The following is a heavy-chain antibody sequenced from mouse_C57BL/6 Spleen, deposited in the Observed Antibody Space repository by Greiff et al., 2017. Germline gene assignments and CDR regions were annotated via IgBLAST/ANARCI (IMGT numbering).Heavy chain of an antibody. J-gene: IGHJ2*01. CDR3: ARQVLPPYYFDY. Sequence: EVMLVESGGDLVKPGGSLKLSCAASGFTFSSYGMSWVRQTPDKRLEWVATISSGGSYTYYPDSVKGRFTISRDKAKNTLYLQMSSLKSEDTAMYYCARQVLPPYYFDYWGQGTTLTVSS. V-gene: IGHV5-6*01. CDR2: ISSGGSYT. CDR1: GFTFSSYG. D-gene: IGHD1-1*01.